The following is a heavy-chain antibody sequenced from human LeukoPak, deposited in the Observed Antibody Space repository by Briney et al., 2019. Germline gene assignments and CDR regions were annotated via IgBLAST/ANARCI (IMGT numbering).Heavy chain of an antibody. J-gene: IGHJ3*02. CDR3: AREGYCGGDCYRKDAFDI. D-gene: IGHD2-21*02. Sequence: SETLSLTCTVSGGSISSYYWSWIRQPAGKGLEWIGRIYTSGSTNYNPSLKSRVTMSVDTSKNQFSLRLSSVTAADTAVYYCAREGYCGGDCYRKDAFDIWGQGTMVTVSS. CDR2: IYTSGST. CDR1: GGSISSYY. V-gene: IGHV4-4*07.